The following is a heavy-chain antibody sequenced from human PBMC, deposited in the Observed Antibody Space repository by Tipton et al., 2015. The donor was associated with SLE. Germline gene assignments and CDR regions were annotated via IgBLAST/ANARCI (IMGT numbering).Heavy chain of an antibody. CDR1: GDTFSIYA. CDR3: GREGRVTVGAVPYDY. D-gene: IGHD1-26*01. CDR2: IIPIFATA. Sequence: QSGAEVKKPGSSVRVSCKASGDTFSIYAISWVRQAPGQGLEWMGGIIPIFATANYAQRFQGRVTITADESTNTAYMELSSLRSEETAVYYGGREGRVTVGAVPYDYRGQGTLAGVSS. J-gene: IGHJ4*02. V-gene: IGHV1-69*01.